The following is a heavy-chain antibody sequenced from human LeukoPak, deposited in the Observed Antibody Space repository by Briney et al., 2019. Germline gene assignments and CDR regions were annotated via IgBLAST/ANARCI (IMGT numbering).Heavy chain of an antibody. Sequence: GGSLRLSCAASGFTFSSYWMSWVRQAPGKGLEWVANIKQDGSEKYYVDSVKGRFTISRDNAKNSLYLQMNSLRAEDTAVYYCARVSPNTVTTPQYFDYWGQGTLVTVSS. J-gene: IGHJ4*02. CDR1: GFTFSSYW. D-gene: IGHD4-17*01. CDR2: IKQDGSEK. CDR3: ARVSPNTVTTPQYFDY. V-gene: IGHV3-7*01.